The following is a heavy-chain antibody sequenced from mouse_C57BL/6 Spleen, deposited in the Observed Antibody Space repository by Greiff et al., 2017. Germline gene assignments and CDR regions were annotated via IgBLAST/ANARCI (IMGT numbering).Heavy chain of an antibody. Sequence: QVQLQQPGAELVRPGSSVKLSCKASGYTFTSYWMGWVKQRPGQGLEWIGNIYPSDSETHYNQKFKDKATLTADKSASTAYMEHSSLTSEDSAVSYGARNGYYYGSSSLCAVDYWGQGTSVTVSA. CDR1: GYTFTSYW. CDR2: IYPSDSET. V-gene: IGHV1-61*01. D-gene: IGHD1-1*01. CDR3: ARNGYYYGSSSLCAVDY. J-gene: IGHJ4*01.